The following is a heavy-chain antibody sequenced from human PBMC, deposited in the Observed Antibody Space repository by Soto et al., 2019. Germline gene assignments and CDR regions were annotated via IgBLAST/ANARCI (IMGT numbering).Heavy chain of an antibody. J-gene: IGHJ4*02. CDR2: ISSTTNYI. CDR1: GFTFTRYS. CDR3: ARESEDLTSNFDY. V-gene: IGHV3-21*06. Sequence: GGSLRLSCAASGFTFTRYSMNWVRQAPGKGLEWVSSISSTTNYIYYGDSMKGRFTISRDNAKNSLYLEMNSLRAENTAVYYCARESEDLTSNFDYWGQGTLVTVSS.